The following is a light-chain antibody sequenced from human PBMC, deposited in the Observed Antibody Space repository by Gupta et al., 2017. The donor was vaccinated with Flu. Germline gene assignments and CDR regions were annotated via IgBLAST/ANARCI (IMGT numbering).Light chain of an antibody. CDR3: NSRDNRGKHVV. V-gene: IGLV3-19*01. Sequence: SSELTQDPAVSLALGQTVRITCQGDSLRSNYAAWFQQKPGQAPVLVIYSKNNRPSGIPDRFSGSSSGDTASLTITGAQAEDEADYYCNSRDNRGKHVVFGGGTKVTVL. CDR2: SKN. CDR1: SLRSNY. J-gene: IGLJ2*01.